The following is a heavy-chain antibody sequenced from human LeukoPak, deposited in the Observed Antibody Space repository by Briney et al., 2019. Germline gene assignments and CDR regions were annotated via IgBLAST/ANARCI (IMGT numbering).Heavy chain of an antibody. J-gene: IGHJ5*02. CDR1: GYTFTSYG. CDR2: LGAYNGNT. V-gene: IGHV1-18*01. CDR3: ARFGVNIFGVVTKRRLDP. Sequence: ASVKVSCKASGYTFTSYGISWVRQAPGQGLEWMGWLGAYNGNTNYAQKLQGRVTMTTDTSTSTAYMELGSLRSDDTAVYYCARFGVNIFGVVTKRRLDPWGQGTLVTVSS. D-gene: IGHD3-3*01.